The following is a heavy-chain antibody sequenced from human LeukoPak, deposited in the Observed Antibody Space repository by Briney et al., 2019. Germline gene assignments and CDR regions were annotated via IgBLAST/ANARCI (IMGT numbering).Heavy chain of an antibody. D-gene: IGHD5-24*01. J-gene: IGHJ3*02. CDR2: IIPILGIA. Sequence: SVKLSCKASGGTFSSYAISWVRQAPGQGLEWMGRIIPILGIANYAQTFQGRVTITADKSTSTAYMELSSLRSEDTAVYYCASPGTATIREAFDIWGQGTMVTVSS. CDR1: GGTFSSYA. CDR3: ASPGTATIREAFDI. V-gene: IGHV1-69*04.